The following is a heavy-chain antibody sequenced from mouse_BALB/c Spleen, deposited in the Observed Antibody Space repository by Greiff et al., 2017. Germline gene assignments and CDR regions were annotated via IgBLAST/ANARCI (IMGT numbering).Heavy chain of an antibody. CDR1: GDSITSGY. J-gene: IGHJ1*01. Sequence: EVKLMESGPSLVKPSQTLSLTCSVTGDSITSGYWNWIRKFPGNKLEYMGYISYSGSTYYNPSLKSRISITRDTSKNQYYLQLNSVTTEDTATYYCARYKRYDEDWYFDVWGAGTTVTVSS. V-gene: IGHV3-8*02. CDR3: ARYKRYDEDWYFDV. CDR2: ISYSGST. D-gene: IGHD2-14*01.